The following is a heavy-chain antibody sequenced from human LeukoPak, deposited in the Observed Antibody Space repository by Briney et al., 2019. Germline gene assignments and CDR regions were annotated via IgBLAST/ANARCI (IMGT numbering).Heavy chain of an antibody. CDR1: GGSISSGGYY. CDR3: ARANSGYPPDY. CDR2: IYYSGST. D-gene: IGHD3-22*01. Sequence: PSETLSLTCTVSGGSISSGGYYWSWIRQPPGKGLEWIGYIYYSGSTNYNPSLKSRVTISVDTSKNQFSLKLSSVTAADTAVYYCARANSGYPPDYWGQGTLVTVSS. V-gene: IGHV4-61*08. J-gene: IGHJ4*02.